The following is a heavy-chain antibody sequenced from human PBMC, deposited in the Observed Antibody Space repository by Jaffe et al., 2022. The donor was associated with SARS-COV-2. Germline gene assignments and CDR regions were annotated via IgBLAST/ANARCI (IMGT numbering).Heavy chain of an antibody. J-gene: IGHJ4*02. CDR3: ARDFCSEIGCYDY. Sequence: EVQLAESGGGLVQPGGSLRLSCAASGFTFSSRGMNWVRQAPGKGLEWISYISSSSRTIYYADAVQGRFTISRDNAKNSLYLQMNSLRAEDTAVYYCARDFCSEIGCYDYWGQGTLVTVSS. CDR2: ISSSSRTI. D-gene: IGHD3-3*01. CDR1: GFTFSSRG. V-gene: IGHV3-48*04.